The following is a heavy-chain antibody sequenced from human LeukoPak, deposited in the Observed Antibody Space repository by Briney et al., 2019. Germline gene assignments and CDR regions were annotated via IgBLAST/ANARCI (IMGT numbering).Heavy chain of an antibody. CDR3: AKAHDYGDYSIDY. CDR2: ISSSSSYI. J-gene: IGHJ4*02. V-gene: IGHV3-21*04. Sequence: GGSLRLSCAASGFTFSSYSMNWVRQAPGKGLEWVSSISSSSSYIYYADSVKGRFTISRDNSKNTLYLQMNSLRAEDTAVYYCAKAHDYGDYSIDYWGQGTLVTVSS. D-gene: IGHD4-17*01. CDR1: GFTFSSYS.